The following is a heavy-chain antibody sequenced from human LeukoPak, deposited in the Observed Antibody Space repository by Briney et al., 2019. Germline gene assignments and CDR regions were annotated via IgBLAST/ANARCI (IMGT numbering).Heavy chain of an antibody. CDR2: IYSGGST. CDR1: GFTFSSHD. D-gene: IGHD3-22*01. J-gene: IGHJ4*02. CDR3: ARASPDYYDSSGYYPY. Sequence: PGGSLRLSCATSGFTFSSHDMNWVRQAPGKGLEWVSVIYSGGSTYYADSVKGRFTISRDNSKNTLYLQMNSLRAEDTAVYYCARASPDYYDSSGYYPYWGQGTLVTVSS. V-gene: IGHV3-66*01.